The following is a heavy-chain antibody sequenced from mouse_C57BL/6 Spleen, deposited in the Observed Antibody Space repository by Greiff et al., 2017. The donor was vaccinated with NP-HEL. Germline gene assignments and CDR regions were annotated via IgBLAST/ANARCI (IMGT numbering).Heavy chain of an antibody. D-gene: IGHD1-1*01. Sequence: VHVKQSGPELVKPGASVKISCKASGYSFTGYYMHWVKQSHGNILDWIGYIYPYNGVSSYNQKFKGKATLTVDKSSSTAYMELRSLTSEDSAVYYCARSGYGSSFDYWGQGTTLTVSS. CDR2: IYPYNGVS. CDR1: GYSFTGYY. CDR3: ARSGYGSSFDY. J-gene: IGHJ2*01. V-gene: IGHV1-31*01.